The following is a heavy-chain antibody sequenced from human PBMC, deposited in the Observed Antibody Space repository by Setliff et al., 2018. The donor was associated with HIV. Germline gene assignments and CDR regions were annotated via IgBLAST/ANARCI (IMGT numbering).Heavy chain of an antibody. CDR3: ARLLHDSRGYYYFDY. CDR2: IYYSGST. V-gene: IGHV4-39*01. Sequence: SETLSLTCTVSGGSISSSSYYWGWIRQPPGKGLEWIGSIYYSGSTYYNPSLKSRVTMSVDTSKNQFSLRLSSVTAADTAVYYCARLLHDSRGYYYFDYWGQGTLVTVSS. CDR1: GGSISSSSYY. J-gene: IGHJ4*02. D-gene: IGHD3-22*01.